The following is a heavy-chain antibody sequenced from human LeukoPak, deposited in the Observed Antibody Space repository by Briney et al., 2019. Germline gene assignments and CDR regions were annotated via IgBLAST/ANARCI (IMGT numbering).Heavy chain of an antibody. V-gene: IGHV4-39*07. CDR2: IYYSGST. CDR1: GGSISSSSYY. D-gene: IGHD3-3*01. J-gene: IGHJ4*02. Sequence: SETLSLTCTVSGGSISSSSYYWGWIRQPPGKGLEWIGSIYYSGSTNYNPSLKSRVTISVDTSKNHFSLKLSSVTAADTAVYYCARDRGEKFGGSTFDYWGQGTLVTVSS. CDR3: ARDRGEKFGGSTFDY.